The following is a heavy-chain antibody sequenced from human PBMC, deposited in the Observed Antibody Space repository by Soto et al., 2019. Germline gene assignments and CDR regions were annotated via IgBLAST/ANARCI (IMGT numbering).Heavy chain of an antibody. CDR2: IYYSGST. V-gene: IGHV4-59*01. D-gene: IGHD3-22*01. Sequence: SETLSLTCTVSGGSISSYYWSWIRQPPGKGLEWIGYIYYSGSTSYNPSLKSRVTISVDTSKNQFSLKLSSVTAADTAVYYCARGPGGDYYDSSGYPGWFDPWGQGTLVTVSS. J-gene: IGHJ5*02. CDR1: GGSISSYY. CDR3: ARGPGGDYYDSSGYPGWFDP.